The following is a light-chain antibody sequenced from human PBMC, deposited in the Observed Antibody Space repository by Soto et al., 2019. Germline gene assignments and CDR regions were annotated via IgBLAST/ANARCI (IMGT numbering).Light chain of an antibody. CDR2: EVS. V-gene: IGLV2-14*01. CDR3: SSYTSSSTLGV. CDR1: SSDVGGYNY. Sequence: QSALTQPASVSGSPGQSITISCTGTSSDVGGYNYVSWYQQHPGKAPKLMIYEVSNRPSGVSNRFSGSKSGNTAPLTISGLQAEDEADYYCSSYTSSSTLGVFGGGTKLTVL. J-gene: IGLJ3*02.